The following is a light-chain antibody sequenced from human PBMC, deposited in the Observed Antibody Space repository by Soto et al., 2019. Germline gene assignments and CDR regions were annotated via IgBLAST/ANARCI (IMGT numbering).Light chain of an antibody. Sequence: QSALTQPASVSGSPGQSVTISCTGTSSDFGAYNYVSWYQQHPGKAPKLMIYEVSNRPSGVSNRFSGSKSGTTASLTISGLQAEDEADYYCNSYTGSRTRFVFGTGTQLTVL. CDR3: NSYTGSRTRFV. CDR2: EVS. V-gene: IGLV2-14*01. CDR1: SSDFGAYNY. J-gene: IGLJ1*01.